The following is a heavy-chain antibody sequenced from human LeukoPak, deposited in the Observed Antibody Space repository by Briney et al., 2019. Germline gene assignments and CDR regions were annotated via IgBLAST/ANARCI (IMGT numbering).Heavy chain of an antibody. D-gene: IGHD6-19*01. CDR1: GGSISSGSYY. CDR3: AREISRQWLVRPYYYYYMDV. Sequence: SETLSLTCTVSGGSISSGSYYWSWIRQPAGKGLEWIGRIYTSGSTNYNPSLKSRVTISVDTSKNQFSLKLSSVTAADTAVYYCAREISRQWLVRPYYYYYMDVWGRGTTVTISS. CDR2: IYTSGST. J-gene: IGHJ6*03. V-gene: IGHV4-61*02.